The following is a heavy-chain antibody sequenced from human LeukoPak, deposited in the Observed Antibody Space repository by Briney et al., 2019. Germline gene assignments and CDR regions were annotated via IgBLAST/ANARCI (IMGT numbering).Heavy chain of an antibody. J-gene: IGHJ6*03. Sequence: GGSLRLSCAASGFTFSSYGMHWVRQAPGKGLEWVAVIWYDGSNKYYADSVKGRFTISRDNSKNTLYLQMNSLRAEDTAVYYCAKDKKAVAGRYYHMDVWGKGTTVTVSS. CDR1: GFTFSSYG. V-gene: IGHV3-33*06. CDR2: IWYDGSNK. D-gene: IGHD6-19*01. CDR3: AKDKKAVAGRYYHMDV.